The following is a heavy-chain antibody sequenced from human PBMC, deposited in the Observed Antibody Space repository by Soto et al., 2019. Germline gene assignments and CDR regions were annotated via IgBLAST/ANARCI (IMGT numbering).Heavy chain of an antibody. CDR2: ISSSSSYI. CDR3: ARVRDGGSCYFANDAFDI. V-gene: IGHV3-21*01. CDR1: GFTFSSYS. J-gene: IGHJ3*02. D-gene: IGHD2-15*01. Sequence: EVQLVESGGGLVKPGGSLRLSCAASGFTFSSYSMNWVRQAPGKGLEWVSSISSSSSYIYYADSVKGRFTISRDNAKNSLYLQMNSLRAEDTAVYYCARVRDGGSCYFANDAFDIWGQGTMVTVSS.